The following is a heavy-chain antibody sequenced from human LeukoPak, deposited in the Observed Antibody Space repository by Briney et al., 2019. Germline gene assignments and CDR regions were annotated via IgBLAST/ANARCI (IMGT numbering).Heavy chain of an antibody. V-gene: IGHV7-4-1*02. Sequence: AASVTVSCKASGYTFTSYGISWVRQAPGQGLEWLGWINTNTGDPTYAQDFTGRFVFSLDTSVSTAYLQISSLKAYDTAVYYCARPAIAFGGLIIKGYSDYWGQGTLVTVSS. CDR2: INTNTGDP. J-gene: IGHJ4*02. D-gene: IGHD3-16*02. CDR3: ARPAIAFGGLIIKGYSDY. CDR1: GYTFTSYG.